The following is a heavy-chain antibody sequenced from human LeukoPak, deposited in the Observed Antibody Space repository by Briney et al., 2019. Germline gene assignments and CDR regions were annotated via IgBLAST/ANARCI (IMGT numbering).Heavy chain of an antibody. CDR2: LYTAGPT. J-gene: IGHJ4*02. CDR3: ARSGPSILWSKYFGY. V-gene: IGHV3-66*01. D-gene: IGHD3-10*01. Sequence: GGSLRLSRAASGFPFSSHGMSWVRQAPGKGLEWVSVLYTAGPTHYADSVQGRFTISRDNSKNTVFLQMDNLRADDTATYYCARSGPSILWSKYFGYWGQGALVTVSS. CDR1: GFPFSSHG.